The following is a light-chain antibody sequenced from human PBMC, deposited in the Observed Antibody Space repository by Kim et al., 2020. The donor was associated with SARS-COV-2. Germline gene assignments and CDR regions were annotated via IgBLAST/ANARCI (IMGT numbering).Light chain of an antibody. CDR1: QSVSSSY. CDR3: QQYGSSSWT. CDR2: GAS. V-gene: IGKV3-20*01. J-gene: IGKJ1*01. Sequence: SPGERATLSCRANQSVSSSYLAWYQQKPGQAPRLLIYGASSRATGIPDRFSGSGSGTDFTLTISRLEPEDFAVYYCQQYGSSSWTFGQGTKVDIK.